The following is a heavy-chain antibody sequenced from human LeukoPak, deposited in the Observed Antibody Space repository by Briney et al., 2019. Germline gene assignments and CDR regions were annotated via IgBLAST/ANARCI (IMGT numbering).Heavy chain of an antibody. CDR3: ARGGVAWLDY. V-gene: IGHV4-34*01. CDR1: GGSFSCYY. J-gene: IGHJ4*02. CDR2: INHSGST. Sequence: SETLSLTCAVYGGSFSCYYWSWIRQPPGKGLEWIGEINHSGSTNYNPSLKSRVTISVDTSKNQFSLKLSSVTAADTAVYYCARGGVAWLDYWGQGTLVTVSS. D-gene: IGHD5-12*01.